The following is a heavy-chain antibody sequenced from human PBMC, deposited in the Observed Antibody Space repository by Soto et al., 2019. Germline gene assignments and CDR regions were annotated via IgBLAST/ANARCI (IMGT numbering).Heavy chain of an antibody. V-gene: IGHV3-23*01. D-gene: IGHD2-15*01. Sequence: GSLRLSCAASGFTFSSYVMSWVRQPPGKGLQWVSTISANGAYTYYADSVKGRFTISRDNSKNTLFLQMNSLRAEDTAGYYCAKSTLEGTATRERFDCWGQG. CDR2: ISANGAYT. CDR3: AKSTLEGTATRERFDC. CDR1: GFTFSSYV. J-gene: IGHJ4*02.